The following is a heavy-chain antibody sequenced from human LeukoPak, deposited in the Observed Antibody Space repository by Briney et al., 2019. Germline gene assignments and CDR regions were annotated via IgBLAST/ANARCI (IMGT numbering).Heavy chain of an antibody. J-gene: IGHJ3*02. V-gene: IGHV1-18*01. D-gene: IGHD3-10*01. CDR2: ISAYNGNT. CDR3: ARDQQWVHSPSLGELLSRGAFDI. CDR1: GYTFTSYG. Sequence: VASVKVSCKASGYTFTSYGISWVRQAPGQGLEWMGWISAYNGNTNYAQKLQGRVTMTTDTSTSTAYMELRSLRSDDTAVYYCARDQQWVHSPSLGELLSRGAFDIWGQGTMVTVSS.